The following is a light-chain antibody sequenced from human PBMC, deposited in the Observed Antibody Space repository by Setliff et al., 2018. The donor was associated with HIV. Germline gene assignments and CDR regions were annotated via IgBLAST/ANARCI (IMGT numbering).Light chain of an antibody. J-gene: IGLJ1*01. Sequence: QSALAQPASVSGSPGQSITISCTGTSSDVGGYNYVSWYQQHPGKAPKLMIYDVSKRPSGVSNRFSGSKSGNTASLTIAGLQAEDEADYYCSSYTSSSTSYDFGTGTKGTVL. CDR3: SSYTSSSTSYD. CDR1: SSDVGGYNY. CDR2: DVS. V-gene: IGLV2-14*01.